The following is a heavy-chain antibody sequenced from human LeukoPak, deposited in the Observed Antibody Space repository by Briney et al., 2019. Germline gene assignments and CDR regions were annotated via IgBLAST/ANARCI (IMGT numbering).Heavy chain of an antibody. CDR1: GFTFSSYA. CDR2: ISGSGGST. Sequence: GGSLRLSCAASGFTFSSYAMSWVRQAPGKGLEWVSAISGSGGSTYYADSVKGRFTISRDNSKSTLYLQMNSLRAEDTALYYCAKAHDFWCGDYYFDYWGQGTLVTVSS. J-gene: IGHJ4*02. D-gene: IGHD3-3*01. V-gene: IGHV3-23*01. CDR3: AKAHDFWCGDYYFDY.